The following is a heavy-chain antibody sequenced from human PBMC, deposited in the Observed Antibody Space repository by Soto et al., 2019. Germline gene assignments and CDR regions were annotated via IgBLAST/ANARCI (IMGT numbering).Heavy chain of an antibody. CDR1: GATFSISV. CDR3: ARDLGGGYEPGDY. V-gene: IGHV1-69*12. CDR2: ISSMFGTP. J-gene: IGHJ4*02. D-gene: IGHD5-12*01. Sequence: QVQLVQSGAELKKPGSSVKVSCRASGATFSISVFNWVRQAPGQGLEWMGGISSMFGTPNYSQKFQGRVTISADESTTTGYMELNNLRSEDKAIYYYARDLGGGYEPGDYWGQGTQVTVSS.